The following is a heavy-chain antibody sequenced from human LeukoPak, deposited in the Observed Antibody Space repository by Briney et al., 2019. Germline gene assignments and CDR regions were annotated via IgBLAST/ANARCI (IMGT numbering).Heavy chain of an antibody. CDR3: ARQYYDSTGYYYFDY. CDR2: MYYSGST. D-gene: IGHD3-22*01. Sequence: SQTLSLTCSVSGASITGSSYSWAWIRQPPGKGLEWIGSMYYSGSTYYNSSLKSRVTISEDTSKNQFSLKLTSVTAADTAVYYCARQYYDSTGYYYFDYWGQGTLVTVSS. J-gene: IGHJ4*02. V-gene: IGHV4-39*01. CDR1: GASITGSSYS.